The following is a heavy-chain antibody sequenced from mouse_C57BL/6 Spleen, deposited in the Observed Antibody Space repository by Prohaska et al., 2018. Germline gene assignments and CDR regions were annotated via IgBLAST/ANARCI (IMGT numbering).Heavy chain of an antibody. V-gene: IGHV1-64*01. J-gene: IGHJ1*03. D-gene: IGHD2-4*01. CDR2: IHPNSGST. CDR3: APYDYDGAWYFDV. CDR1: GYTFTSYW. Sequence: QVQLQQPGAELVKPGASVKLSCKASGYTFTSYWMHWVKQRPGQGLEWIGMIHPNSGSTNYNEKFKSKATLTVDKSSSTAYMQLSSLTSEDSAVYYCAPYDYDGAWYFDVWGTGTTVTVSS.